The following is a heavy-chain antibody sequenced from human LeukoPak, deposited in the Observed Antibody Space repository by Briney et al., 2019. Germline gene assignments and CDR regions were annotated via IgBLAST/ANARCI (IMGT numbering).Heavy chain of an antibody. Sequence: GGSLRLSCTASGFTFSSLAMTWVRQAPGKGLEWVSFISSSGSGKNYADSVKGRFTISRDNAKNSLYLQMNSLRADDAAVYYCARRYYGVDYWGQGTLVTVSS. CDR1: GFTFSSLA. D-gene: IGHD4-17*01. CDR2: ISSSGSGK. V-gene: IGHV3-48*03. CDR3: ARRYYGVDY. J-gene: IGHJ4*02.